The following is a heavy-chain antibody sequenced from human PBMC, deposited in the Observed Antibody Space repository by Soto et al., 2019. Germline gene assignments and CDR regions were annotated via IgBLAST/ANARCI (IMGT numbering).Heavy chain of an antibody. J-gene: IGHJ4*02. CDR2: VSGNGGST. CDR3: AKGGTSGWPGGY. Sequence: LRLSCAASGFTFSNYAMTWVRQAPGKGLEWVSAVSGNGGSTFYADSVRGQFTISRDNSKNTVYLQMNSLRAEDTAVYYCAKGGTSGWPGGYWGQGTLVTVSS. V-gene: IGHV3-23*01. D-gene: IGHD6-19*01. CDR1: GFTFSNYA.